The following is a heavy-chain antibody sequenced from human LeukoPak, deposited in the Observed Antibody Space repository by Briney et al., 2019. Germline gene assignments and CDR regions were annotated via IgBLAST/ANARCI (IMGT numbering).Heavy chain of an antibody. CDR1: GFTLSSYA. CDR2: ISGSGGST. D-gene: IGHD4-17*01. CDR3: AKGDGDYLDYFDY. Sequence: GGSLRLSCAASGFTLSSYAMSWVRQAPGKGLEWVSAISGSGGSTYYADSVKGRFTISRDNSKNTLYLQMNSLRAEDTAVYYCAKGDGDYLDYFDYWGQGTLVTVSS. J-gene: IGHJ4*02. V-gene: IGHV3-23*01.